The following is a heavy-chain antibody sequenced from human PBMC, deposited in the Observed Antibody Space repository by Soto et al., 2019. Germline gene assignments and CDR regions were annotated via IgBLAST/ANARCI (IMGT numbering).Heavy chain of an antibody. CDR2: MSGSSSTT. CDR3: AKNQERELPRVIDF. D-gene: IGHD1-7*01. Sequence: EVQLLESGGDSVQPGGSLRLSCAASGFTFSNYAMSWVRQAPGGGLEWVSSMSGSSSTTYYADSVRGRFTISRDRSKNTLYLQMSSLRAEDTALYYCAKNQERELPRVIDFWGQGTLVTVSS. V-gene: IGHV3-23*01. CDR1: GFTFSNYA. J-gene: IGHJ4*02.